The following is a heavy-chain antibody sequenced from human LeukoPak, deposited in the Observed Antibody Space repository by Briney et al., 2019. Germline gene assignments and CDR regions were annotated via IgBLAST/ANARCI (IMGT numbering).Heavy chain of an antibody. V-gene: IGHV1-18*01. CDR1: GYTFSSYG. CDR3: ARDLGRLQRGIAAY. D-gene: IGHD6-25*01. J-gene: IGHJ4*02. CDR2: IIPMYGRG. Sequence: GASVKVSCKASGYTFSSYGISWVRQAPGQGLEWMGGIIPMYGRGNYAQKFQGRVTMTTDTSTSTAYMELRSLRSDDTAVYYCARDLGRLQRGIAAYWGQGTLVTVSS.